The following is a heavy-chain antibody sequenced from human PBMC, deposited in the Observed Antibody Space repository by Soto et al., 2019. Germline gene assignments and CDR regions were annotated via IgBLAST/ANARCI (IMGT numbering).Heavy chain of an antibody. V-gene: IGHV3-30-3*01. CDR2: ISYDGSNK. J-gene: IGHJ6*02. CDR3: ARPLDVPTEGMDV. CDR1: GFTFSSYA. Sequence: GGSLRLSCAASGFTFSSYAMHWVRQAPGKGLEWVAVISYDGSNKYYADSVKGRFTISRDNSKNTLYLQMNSLRAEDTAVYYCARPLDVPTEGMDVWGQGTTVTVSS. D-gene: IGHD2-2*01.